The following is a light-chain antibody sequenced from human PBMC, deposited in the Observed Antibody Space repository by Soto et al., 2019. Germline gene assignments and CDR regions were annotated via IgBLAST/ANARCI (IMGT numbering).Light chain of an antibody. CDR3: SSYSTTTTPQWV. Sequence: QSALTQPPSASGSPGQSVTISCTGTTSDVGGYNYVSWYQQHPGRAPKLVIYKVSDRPSGVSTRFSASKSGNMASLTISGLQAEDEADYYCSSYSTTTTPQWVFGGGTKLTVL. J-gene: IGLJ3*02. CDR2: KVS. V-gene: IGLV2-14*01. CDR1: TSDVGGYNY.